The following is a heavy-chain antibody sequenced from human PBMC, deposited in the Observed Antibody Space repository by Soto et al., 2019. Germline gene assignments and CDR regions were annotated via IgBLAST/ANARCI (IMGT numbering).Heavy chain of an antibody. CDR1: GYTFTSYG. J-gene: IGHJ3*02. V-gene: IGHV1-18*01. D-gene: IGHD2-2*01. CDR2: ISAYNGNT. Sequence: ASVKVSCKASGYTFTSYGISWVRRAPGQGLEWMGWISAYNGNTNYAQKLQGRVTMTTDTSTSTAYMELRSLRSDDTAVYYCAREIVVVPAAPDAFDIWGHGTMVTVSS. CDR3: AREIVVVPAAPDAFDI.